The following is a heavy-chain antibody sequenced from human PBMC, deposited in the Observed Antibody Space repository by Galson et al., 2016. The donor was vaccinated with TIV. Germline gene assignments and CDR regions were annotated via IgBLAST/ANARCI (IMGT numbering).Heavy chain of an antibody. J-gene: IGHJ4*02. CDR3: ARISGYYDHSGHFIPRSFDY. CDR1: GFSLNTDGMC. D-gene: IGHD3-22*01. Sequence: PALVKPTQTLTLTCTFPGFSLNTDGMCVNWIRQPPGKALEWLARIDWDDDKSYTSSLKTRLTISKDTSKNQVVLRMTNMDPVDTATYYCARISGYYDHSGHFIPRSFDYWGQGTPVTVSS. CDR2: IDWDDDK. V-gene: IGHV2-70*11.